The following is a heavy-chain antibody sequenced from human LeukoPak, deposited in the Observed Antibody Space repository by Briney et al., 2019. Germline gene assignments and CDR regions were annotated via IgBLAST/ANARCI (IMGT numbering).Heavy chain of an antibody. CDR2: IYPGDSET. CDR3: ARRGDSTSPPYDY. V-gene: IGHV5-51*01. Sequence: GESLKISCKGSGYSFTNYWIGWVRQMPGRGLEWMGIIYPGDSETTYSPSFEGQVTISADKSFRIAYLQWSSLKASDSAMYYCARRGDSTSPPYDYWGQGTLVTVSS. J-gene: IGHJ4*02. D-gene: IGHD5-18*01. CDR1: GYSFTNYW.